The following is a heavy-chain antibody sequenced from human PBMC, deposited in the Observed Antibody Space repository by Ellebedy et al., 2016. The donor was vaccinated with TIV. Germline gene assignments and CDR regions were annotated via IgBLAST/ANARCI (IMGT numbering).Heavy chain of an antibody. Sequence: PGGSLRLSCAASGFTLNTYAMNWVRQAPRKGLEWVAASSVTGANTCHADSVKGRFTISRYNSKNILFLQMNSLGVEDTAVYYCVRDGYNNIPFDCWGQGTLVTVSS. D-gene: IGHD5-24*01. CDR1: GFTLNTYA. J-gene: IGHJ4*02. CDR2: SSVTGANT. V-gene: IGHV3-23*01. CDR3: VRDGYNNIPFDC.